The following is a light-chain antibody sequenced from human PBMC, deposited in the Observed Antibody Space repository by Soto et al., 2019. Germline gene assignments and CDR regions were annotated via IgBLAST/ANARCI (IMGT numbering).Light chain of an antibody. CDR1: QSISSW. J-gene: IGKJ1*01. CDR3: QQYNSYWT. CDR2: KAS. Sequence: DIQMTQSPSTLSASVGDRVTITCRASQSISSWLAWYQQKPGKAPKLLISKASSLESGVPLRFSGSGSGTEFTLTISSLQPADFATYYCQQYNSYWTFGQGTKVEIK. V-gene: IGKV1-5*03.